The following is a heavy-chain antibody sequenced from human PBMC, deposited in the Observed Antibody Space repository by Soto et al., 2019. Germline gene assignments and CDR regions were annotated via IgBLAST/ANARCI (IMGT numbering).Heavy chain of an antibody. D-gene: IGHD3-16*02. Sequence: QVQLQESGPGLVKPSGTLSLTCAVSGGSISSSNWWSWVRQPPGKGLEWIGEIYHSGSTNYNPSLKSRVTIYVDKSKNQFSLKLSSVTAADTAVYYCAGSLMITFGGVIVSGPLALDIWGQGTMVTVSS. CDR3: AGSLMITFGGVIVSGPLALDI. J-gene: IGHJ3*02. CDR2: IYHSGST. V-gene: IGHV4-4*02. CDR1: GGSISSSNW.